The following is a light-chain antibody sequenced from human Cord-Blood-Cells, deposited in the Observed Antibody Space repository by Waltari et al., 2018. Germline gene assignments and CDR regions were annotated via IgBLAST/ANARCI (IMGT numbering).Light chain of an antibody. CDR1: HGISSY. CDR2: AAS. CDR3: QQYYSYPLT. V-gene: IGKV1-8*01. J-gene: IGKJ4*01. Sequence: AIRMTQSPSSFSASTGDRVTITCRASHGISSYLAWYQQKPGKAPKLLIYAASTLQSGVTSRFSGIGSGTDFTLTISCLQSEDFATYYGQQYYSYPLTFGGGTKVEIK.